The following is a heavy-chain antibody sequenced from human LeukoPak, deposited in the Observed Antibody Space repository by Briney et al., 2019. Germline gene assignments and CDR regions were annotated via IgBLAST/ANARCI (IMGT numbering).Heavy chain of an antibody. CDR1: GYIFTSYF. Sequence: ASVKVSCKASGYIFTSYFMHWVRQAPGQGLEWMGLINPSGGSTRYAQKFQGRVTMTRDMSTSTVYMELSRLRSDDTAVYYCARALSSSSGVDFDYWGQGTLVTVSS. J-gene: IGHJ4*02. V-gene: IGHV1-46*01. D-gene: IGHD6-6*01. CDR3: ARALSSSSGVDFDY. CDR2: INPSGGST.